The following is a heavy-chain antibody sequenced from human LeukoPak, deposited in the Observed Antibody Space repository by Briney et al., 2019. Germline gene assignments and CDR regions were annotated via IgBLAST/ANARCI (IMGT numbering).Heavy chain of an antibody. J-gene: IGHJ4*02. V-gene: IGHV3-23*01. CDR1: GFTFSDHY. D-gene: IGHD4-17*01. Sequence: PGGSLRLSCAASGFTFSDHYMDWVRQAPGTGLEWVSSISNSGGSTYYADSVKGRFTISRDNSKHTLYLQMNNLRAEDTAVYYCAKAFVTTLTTFDYWGQGILVTVSS. CDR2: ISNSGGST. CDR3: AKAFVTTLTTFDY.